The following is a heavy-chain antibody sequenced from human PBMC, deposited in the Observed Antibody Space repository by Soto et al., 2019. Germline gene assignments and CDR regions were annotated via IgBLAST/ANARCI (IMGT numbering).Heavy chain of an antibody. CDR2: VSHDGSND. V-gene: IGHV3-30*03. CDR3: ATDANEYLWEYYFDF. D-gene: IGHD3-16*01. CDR1: GFSFSSYG. J-gene: IGHJ4*02. Sequence: LRLSCAASGFSFSSYGMHWVRQAPAKGLEWVAFVSHDGSNDYYADSVKGRYTISRDNSKNTVYLQMNSLRVEDTAVYYCATDANEYLWEYYFDFWGQGTLVTVSS.